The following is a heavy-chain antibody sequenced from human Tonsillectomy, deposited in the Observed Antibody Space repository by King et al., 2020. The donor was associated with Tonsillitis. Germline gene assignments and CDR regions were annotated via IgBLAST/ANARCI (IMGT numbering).Heavy chain of an antibody. CDR3: ARGRLYFDWLLLHAWFDP. J-gene: IGHJ5*02. CDR1: GSSISSGYF. V-gene: IGHV4-38-2*01. CDR2: ISHSENT. Sequence: QLQESGPGLVKPSETLSLTCGVSGSSISSGYFWGWIRQTPGKGPEWVGSISHSENTYYNPSLESRVTISMDTSKSQFSLNVTSVTAADTAVYYWARGRLYFDWLLLHAWFDPWGQGILVTASS. D-gene: IGHD3-9*01.